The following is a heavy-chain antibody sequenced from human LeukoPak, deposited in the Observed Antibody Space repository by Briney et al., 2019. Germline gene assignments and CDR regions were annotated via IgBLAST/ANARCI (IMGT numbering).Heavy chain of an antibody. CDR3: AKDRFRGHWYFGL. Sequence: GALRLSCAASGFTFSTYAMSWVRQAPGKGLEWVSAVSNGGSTFYADSVKGRFTISRDNAKNSLYLQMNSLRAEDTALYYCAKDRFRGHWYFGLWGRGTLVTVSS. D-gene: IGHD3-10*01. J-gene: IGHJ2*01. CDR2: VSNGGST. V-gene: IGHV3-23*01. CDR1: GFTFSTYA.